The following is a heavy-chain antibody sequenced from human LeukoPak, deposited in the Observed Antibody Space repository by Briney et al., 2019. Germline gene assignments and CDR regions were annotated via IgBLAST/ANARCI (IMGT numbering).Heavy chain of an antibody. D-gene: IGHD4-23*01. Sequence: PSETLSLTCTVSGRSISSYSWTWIRQPAGKGLEWIGRIFTSGSTNYNPSLKGRVTISVDTSKNQFSLKMSSVTAADTAVYYCSSSGGHSGESFDYWGQGTLVTVSS. CDR2: IFTSGST. CDR3: SSSGGHSGESFDY. V-gene: IGHV4-4*07. J-gene: IGHJ4*02. CDR1: GRSISSYS.